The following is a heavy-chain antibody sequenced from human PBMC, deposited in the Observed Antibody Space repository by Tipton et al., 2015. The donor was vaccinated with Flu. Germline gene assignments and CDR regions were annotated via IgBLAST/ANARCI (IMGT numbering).Heavy chain of an antibody. CDR3: ASGGSGSYYNRIGGPGTV. D-gene: IGHD3-10*01. J-gene: IGHJ4*02. V-gene: IGHV1-18*01. CDR2: SSAYNGNT. Sequence: QSGPEVKKPGASVKVSCKASGYTFTSYGISWVRQAPGQGLEWMGWSSAYNGNTNYAQKLQGRVTMTTDTSTSTACMELRSLRSDDTAVYYCASGGSGSYYNRIGGPGTVWGQGTLVTVSS. CDR1: GYTFTSYG.